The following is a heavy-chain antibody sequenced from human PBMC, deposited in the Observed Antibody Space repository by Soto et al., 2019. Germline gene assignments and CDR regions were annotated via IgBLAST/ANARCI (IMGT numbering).Heavy chain of an antibody. V-gene: IGHV4-4*02. CDR1: GGSISSSNW. J-gene: IGHJ6*02. CDR2: IYHGGST. CDR3: SYGSGSYYYYGMDV. Sequence: SETLSLTCAVSGGSISSSNWWSWVRQPPGKGLEWIGEIYHGGSTNYNPSLKSRVTISVDKSKNQFSLKLSSVTAADTAVYYCSYGSGSYYYYGMDVWGRGTKVTVSS. D-gene: IGHD3-10*01.